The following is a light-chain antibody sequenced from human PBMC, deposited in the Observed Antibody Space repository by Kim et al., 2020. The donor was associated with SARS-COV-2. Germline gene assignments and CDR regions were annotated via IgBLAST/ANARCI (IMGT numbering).Light chain of an antibody. CDR3: HSYDSSLSGAV. CDR2: DNI. V-gene: IGLV1-40*01. Sequence: VTISCTGGSTNIGADNEVPWYQQLPGTAPKLLIYDNIKRPSGVPLRFSGSKSGSTASLTITWLQAQDEADYYCHSYDSSLSGAVFGGGTQLTVL. J-gene: IGLJ2*01. CDR1: STNIGADNE.